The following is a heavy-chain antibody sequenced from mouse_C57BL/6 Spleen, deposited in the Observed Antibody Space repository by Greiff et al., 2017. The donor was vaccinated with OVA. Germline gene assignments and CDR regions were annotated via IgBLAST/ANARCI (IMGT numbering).Heavy chain of an antibody. CDR3: AREITTVVATTYFDY. J-gene: IGHJ2*01. CDR1: GFSLSTSGMG. D-gene: IGHD1-1*01. Sequence: ESGPGILQSSQTLSLTCSFSGFSLSTSGMGVSWIRQPSGKGLEWLAHIYWDDDKRYNPSLKSRLTISKDTSRNQVFLKITSVDTADTATYYCAREITTVVATTYFDYWGQGTTLTVSS. CDR2: IYWDDDK. V-gene: IGHV8-12*01.